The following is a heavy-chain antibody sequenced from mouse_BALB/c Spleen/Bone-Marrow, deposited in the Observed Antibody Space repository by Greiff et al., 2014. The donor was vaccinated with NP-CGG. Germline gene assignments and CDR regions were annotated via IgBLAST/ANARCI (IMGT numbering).Heavy chain of an antibody. V-gene: IGHV1-22*01. CDR1: GYSFTDYT. CDR3: ARAGWYDY. Sequence: EVMLVESGPELVKPGSSVKMSCKTSGYSFTDYTIHWVKQSHGKSLEWIGNFNPNNGGTNYNQKLKDKATLTVDKSSRTAYMEFRSLTFEDSAVYYCARAGWYDYWGQGTTLTVSS. D-gene: IGHD1-1*02. J-gene: IGHJ2*01. CDR2: FNPNNGGT.